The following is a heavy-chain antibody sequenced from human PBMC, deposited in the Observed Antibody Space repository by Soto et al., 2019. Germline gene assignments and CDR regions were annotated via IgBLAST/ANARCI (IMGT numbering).Heavy chain of an antibody. J-gene: IGHJ4*02. Sequence: SETLSLTCTVSGGSTSSYYWSWIRQPPGKGLEWIGYIYYSGSTNYNPSLKSRVTISVDTSKNQFSLKLSSVTAADTAVYYCARADILTGYYLDYWGQGTLVTVSS. V-gene: IGHV4-59*01. CDR1: GGSTSSYY. D-gene: IGHD3-9*01. CDR2: IYYSGST. CDR3: ARADILTGYYLDY.